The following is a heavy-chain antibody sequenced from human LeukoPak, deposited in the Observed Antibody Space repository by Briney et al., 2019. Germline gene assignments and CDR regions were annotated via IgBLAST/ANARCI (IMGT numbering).Heavy chain of an antibody. CDR3: ARGPPQDYCITTNCYFVFDS. Sequence: PSETLSLTCAVSGGSFSGYYWSWIRQAPGKGLEWIGEINQSGVTDYNPSLKSRVTMSLDTSTTQFSLRLSSVTAADTAVYYCARGPPQDYCITTNCYFVFDSWGQGTLVTVSS. CDR2: INQSGVT. J-gene: IGHJ4*02. CDR1: GGSFSGYY. V-gene: IGHV4-34*01. D-gene: IGHD2-2*01.